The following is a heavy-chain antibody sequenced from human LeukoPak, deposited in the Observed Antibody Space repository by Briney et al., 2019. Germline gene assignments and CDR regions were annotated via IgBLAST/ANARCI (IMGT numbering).Heavy chain of an antibody. CDR2: IWYDGSNK. CDR1: GFTFSSYG. J-gene: IGHJ4*02. Sequence: PGRSLRLSCAASGFTFSSYGMHWVRQAPGKGLEWVAVIWYDGSNKYYADSVKGRFTISRDNSKNTLYLQMNSLRAEDTAVYYCARERLGSEDVPAASEYYFDYWGQGTLVTVSS. V-gene: IGHV3-33*01. CDR3: ARERLGSEDVPAASEYYFDY. D-gene: IGHD2-2*01.